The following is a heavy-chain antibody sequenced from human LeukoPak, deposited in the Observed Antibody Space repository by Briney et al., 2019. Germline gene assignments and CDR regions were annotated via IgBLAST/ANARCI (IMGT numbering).Heavy chain of an antibody. CDR2: IIPIFGTA. J-gene: IGHJ4*02. CDR1: GGTFSSNA. V-gene: IGHV1-69*05. Sequence: ASVKVSCKASGGTFSSNAISWVRQAPGQGLEWMGGIIPIFGTANYAQKFQGRVTITTDESTSTAYMELSSLRSEDTAVYYCAVLSRDGYNPIFDYWGQGTLVTVSS. CDR3: AVLSRDGYNPIFDY. D-gene: IGHD5-24*01.